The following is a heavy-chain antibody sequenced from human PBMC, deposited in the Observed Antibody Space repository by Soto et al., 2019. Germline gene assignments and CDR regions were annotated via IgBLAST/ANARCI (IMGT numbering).Heavy chain of an antibody. CDR2: IYSGGST. CDR3: ARRYYDSSGYTAPLG. J-gene: IGHJ4*02. CDR1: GFTVSSNY. Sequence: GGSLRLSCAASGFTVSSNYMSWVRQAPGKGLEWVSVIYSGGSTYYADSVKGRFTISRDNSKNTLYLQMNSLRAEDTAVYYCARRYYDSSGYTAPLGWGQGTLVTVSS. D-gene: IGHD3-22*01. V-gene: IGHV3-53*01.